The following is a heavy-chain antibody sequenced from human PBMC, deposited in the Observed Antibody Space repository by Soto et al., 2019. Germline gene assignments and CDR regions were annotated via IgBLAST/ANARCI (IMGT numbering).Heavy chain of an antibody. D-gene: IGHD3-9*01. Sequence: ASVKVSCKASGYTFTSYGISWVRQAPGQGLEWMGWISAYNGNTNYAQKLQGRVTMTTDTSTSTAYMELRSLRSDDTAVYYCARDLRYLDWSPTSNAFDIGGQGTMVTVSS. CDR1: GYTFTSYG. J-gene: IGHJ3*02. V-gene: IGHV1-18*01. CDR3: ARDLRYLDWSPTSNAFDI. CDR2: ISAYNGNT.